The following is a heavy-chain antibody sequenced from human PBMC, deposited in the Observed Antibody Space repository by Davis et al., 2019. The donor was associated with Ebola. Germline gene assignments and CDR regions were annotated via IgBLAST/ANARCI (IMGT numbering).Heavy chain of an antibody. V-gene: IGHV4-59*01. CDR2: IYYSGST. Sequence: SETLSLTCTVSGGSISSYYWSWIRQPPGKGLEWIGYIYYSGSTNYNPSLKSRVTISVDTSKNQFSLKLSSVTAADTAVYYCARGGLLRYFDWLSIGDYWGQGTLVTVSS. CDR1: GGSISSYY. CDR3: ARGGLLRYFDWLSIGDY. D-gene: IGHD3-9*01. J-gene: IGHJ4*02.